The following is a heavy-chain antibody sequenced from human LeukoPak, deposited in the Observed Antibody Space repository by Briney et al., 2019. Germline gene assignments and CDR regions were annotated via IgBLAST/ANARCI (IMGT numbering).Heavy chain of an antibody. CDR1: GFTFSSYA. V-gene: IGHV3-23*01. CDR3: AKIMVRGVINAFDI. D-gene: IGHD3-10*01. CDR2: ISGSGGST. J-gene: IGHJ3*02. Sequence: GGSLRLSCAASGFTFSSYAMSWVRQAPGKGPEWVSAISGSGGSTYYADSVKGRFTISRDSSKNTLYLQMNSLRAEDTAVYYCAKIMVRGVINAFDIWGQGTMVTVSS.